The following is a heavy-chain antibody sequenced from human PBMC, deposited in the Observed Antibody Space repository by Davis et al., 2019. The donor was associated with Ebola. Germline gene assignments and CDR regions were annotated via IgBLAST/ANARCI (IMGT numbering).Heavy chain of an antibody. V-gene: IGHV3-73*01. Sequence: PGGSLRLSCAASGFTFSGSAMHWVRQASGKGLEWVGRIRSKANSYATAYAASVKGRFTISRDDSKNTLYLQMNSLRAEDTAVYYCARDILTGSNWFDPWGQGTLVTVSS. D-gene: IGHD3-9*01. J-gene: IGHJ5*02. CDR3: ARDILTGSNWFDP. CDR1: GFTFSGSA. CDR2: IRSKANSYAT.